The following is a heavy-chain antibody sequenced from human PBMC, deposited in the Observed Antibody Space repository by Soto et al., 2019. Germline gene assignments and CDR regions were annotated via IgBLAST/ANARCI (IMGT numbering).Heavy chain of an antibody. CDR3: AKERWEGYGMDV. CDR2: ISSSGGST. Sequence: EVQLLESGGGLVQPGGSLRLSCAASGFTFNNYAMSWVRQAPGKGLEWVSTISSSGGSTYYADSVKGRFTISRDNSKTPLYLQMSSRRAEATAVYYCAKERWEGYGMDVGGQWTTVTVSS. CDR1: GFTFNNYA. D-gene: IGHD1-26*01. J-gene: IGHJ6*02. V-gene: IGHV3-23*01.